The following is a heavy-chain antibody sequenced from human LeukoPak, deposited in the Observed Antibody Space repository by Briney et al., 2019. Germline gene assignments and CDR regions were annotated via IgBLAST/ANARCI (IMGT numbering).Heavy chain of an antibody. J-gene: IGHJ4*02. V-gene: IGHV3-21*01. Sequence: PGGSLRLSCAASGFTFSSYSMNWVRQAPGKGLEWVSSISSSSSYIYYADSVKGRFTISRDNAKNSLYLQMNSLRAEDAAVYYCAKAEDDYGDYAAWRPFDYWGQGTLVTVSS. D-gene: IGHD4-17*01. CDR3: AKAEDDYGDYAAWRPFDY. CDR1: GFTFSSYS. CDR2: ISSSSSYI.